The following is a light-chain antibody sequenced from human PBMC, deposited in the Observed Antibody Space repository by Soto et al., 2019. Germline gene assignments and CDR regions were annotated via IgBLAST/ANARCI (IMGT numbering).Light chain of an antibody. J-gene: IGKJ1*01. CDR2: KAA. CDR1: QGIGDW. CDR3: KHYYDDSWT. Sequence: DIQMTQSPSTLSASVGDRVTITCRASQGIGDWLAWFKPKPGKATKLLSYKAANLEIGVPSTFSGSASGTEVTLTISSLQPDDFATYYCKHYYDDSWTFGQGPKVEIK. V-gene: IGKV1-5*03.